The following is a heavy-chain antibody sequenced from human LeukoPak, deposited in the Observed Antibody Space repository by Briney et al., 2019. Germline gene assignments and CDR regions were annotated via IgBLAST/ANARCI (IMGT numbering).Heavy chain of an antibody. Sequence: SETLSLTCTVSGGSISSYYWSWIRQPPGKGLEWIGYIYYSGSTNYKPSLKSRVTISVDTSKNQFSLKLSSVTAADTAVYYCARGRVYSSSWYGYWGQGTLVTVSS. J-gene: IGHJ4*02. CDR1: GGSISSYY. D-gene: IGHD6-13*01. CDR2: IYYSGST. CDR3: ARGRVYSSSWYGY. V-gene: IGHV4-59*01.